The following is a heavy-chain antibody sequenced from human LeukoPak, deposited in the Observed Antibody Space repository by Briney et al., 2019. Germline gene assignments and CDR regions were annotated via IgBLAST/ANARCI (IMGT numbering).Heavy chain of an antibody. D-gene: IGHD1-26*01. J-gene: IGHJ4*02. CDR2: INHSGSP. CDR3: ARISGSSLDY. V-gene: IGHV4-34*01. Sequence: LEWIAEINHSGSPNYNPSLQSRVTISVDTSKNQFSLKLSSVTAADTAVYYCARISGSSLDYWGQGTLVTVSS.